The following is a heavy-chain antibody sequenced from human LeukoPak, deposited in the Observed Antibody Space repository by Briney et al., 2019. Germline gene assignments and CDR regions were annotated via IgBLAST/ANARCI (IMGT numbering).Heavy chain of an antibody. CDR2: IYYSGST. V-gene: IGHV4-31*03. D-gene: IGHD1-26*01. Sequence: SETLSLTCTVSGGSISSGGYYWSWIRQHPGKGLEWIGYIYYSGSTYYNPSLKSRVTISVDTSKNQFSLKLSSVTAADTAVYYCARGPVGATGEYFQHWGQGTLVTVSS. CDR1: GGSISSGGYY. J-gene: IGHJ1*01. CDR3: ARGPVGATGEYFQH.